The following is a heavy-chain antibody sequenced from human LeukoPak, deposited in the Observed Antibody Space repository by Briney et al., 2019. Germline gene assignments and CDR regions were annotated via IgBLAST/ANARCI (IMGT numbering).Heavy chain of an antibody. CDR2: ISSSGSTI. CDR1: GFTVSNNY. CDR3: ARGGGVVPAANYYYYYGMDV. D-gene: IGHD2-2*01. V-gene: IGHV3-11*04. J-gene: IGHJ6*02. Sequence: GGSLRLSCAVSGFTVSNNYMNWVRQAPGKGLEWVSYISSSGSTIYYADSVKGRFTISRDNAKNSLYLQMNSLRAEDTAVYYCARGGGVVPAANYYYYYGMDVWGQGTTVTVSS.